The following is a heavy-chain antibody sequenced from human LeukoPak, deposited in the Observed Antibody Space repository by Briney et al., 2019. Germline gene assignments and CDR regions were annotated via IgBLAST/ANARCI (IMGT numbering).Heavy chain of an antibody. V-gene: IGHV3-23*01. J-gene: IGHJ6*03. CDR3: AKGYGWEASYYYYYMDV. D-gene: IGHD1-26*01. Sequence: PGGSLRLSCAASGFTFSSYAMSWVRQAPGKGLEWVSAITATSSSTYDADSVQGRFTISRDNSKNTLYLQMNSLRAEDTAVYYCAKGYGWEASYYYYYMDVWGKGTTVTISS. CDR2: ITATSSST. CDR1: GFTFSSYA.